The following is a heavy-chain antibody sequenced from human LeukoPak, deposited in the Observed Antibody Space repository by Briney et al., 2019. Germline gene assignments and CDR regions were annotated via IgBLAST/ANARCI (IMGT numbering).Heavy chain of an antibody. CDR1: GFTFSSYA. D-gene: IGHD2-15*01. V-gene: IGHV3-30*04. J-gene: IGHJ5*02. CDR3: AREYCSGGSCYNNWFDP. Sequence: PGGSLRLSCAASGFTFSSYAMHWVRQAPGKGLEWVAVISYDGSNKYYADSVKGRFTISRDNSKNTLYLQMNSPRAEDTAVYYCAREYCSGGSCYNNWFDPWGQGTLVTVSS. CDR2: ISYDGSNK.